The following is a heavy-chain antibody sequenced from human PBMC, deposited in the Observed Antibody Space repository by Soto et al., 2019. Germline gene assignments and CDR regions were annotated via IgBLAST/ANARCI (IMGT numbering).Heavy chain of an antibody. D-gene: IGHD2-15*01. J-gene: IGHJ4*02. CDR1: GDSITSSPYY. V-gene: IGHV4-30-4*01. CDR2: IYFRGNS. Sequence: QVQLQESGPGLVKPSQTLSVTCTVSGDSITSSPYYWSWVRQLPGRGLEWIGYIYFRGNSYYNPSLKSRVTISLDRSKNQFSLELNSVIAADTAVYYCARSGGSNSWYGVFDFWGQGTLVNVSS. CDR3: ARSGGSNSWYGVFDF.